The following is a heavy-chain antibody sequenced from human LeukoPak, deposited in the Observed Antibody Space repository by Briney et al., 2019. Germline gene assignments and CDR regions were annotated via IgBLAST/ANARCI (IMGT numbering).Heavy chain of an antibody. CDR3: ARREYCSSTSCYAFDI. CDR1: GGSISSSNW. CDR2: IYHSGST. V-gene: IGHV4-4*02. D-gene: IGHD2-2*01. J-gene: IGHJ3*02. Sequence: SETLSLTCAVSGGSISSSNWWSWVRQPPVEGPEWIGEIYHSGSTNYNPSLKSRVTISVDKSKNQFSLKLSSVTAADTAVCYCARREYCSSTSCYAFDIWGQGTMVTVSS.